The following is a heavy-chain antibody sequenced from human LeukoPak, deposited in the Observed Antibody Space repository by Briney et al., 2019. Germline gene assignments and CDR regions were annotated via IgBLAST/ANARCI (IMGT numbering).Heavy chain of an antibody. Sequence: GGSQRLSCAASGFTFSSYAMSWVRQAPGKGLEWVSAISGSGGSTYYADSVKGRFTISRDNSKNTLYLQMNSLRAEDTAVYYCATKGVVAPPYYFDYWGQGTLVTVSS. D-gene: IGHD2-15*01. J-gene: IGHJ4*02. CDR2: ISGSGGST. V-gene: IGHV3-23*01. CDR1: GFTFSSYA. CDR3: ATKGVVAPPYYFDY.